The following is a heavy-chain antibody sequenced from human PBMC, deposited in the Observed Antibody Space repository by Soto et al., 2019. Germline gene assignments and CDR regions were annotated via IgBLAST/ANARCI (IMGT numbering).Heavy chain of an antibody. CDR2: MNPSVGST. D-gene: IGHD5-12*01. CDR1: GYTFTKYY. V-gene: IGHV1-46*01. CDR3: ARDGIVAGGYYFDH. J-gene: IGHJ4*02. Sequence: ASVKVSCKASGYTFTKYYMRWVRQAPGQGLEWMGMMNPSVGSTSYAQKFQGRVTMTRDTSTSTAYMDLSSLRSDDTAIYYCARDGIVAGGYYFDHWGQGTLVTVSS.